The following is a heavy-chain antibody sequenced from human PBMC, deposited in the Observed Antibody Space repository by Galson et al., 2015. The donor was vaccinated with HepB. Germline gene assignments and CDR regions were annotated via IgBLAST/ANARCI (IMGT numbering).Heavy chain of an antibody. CDR3: AKERGAITAAGTFDY. Sequence: SLRLSCAATGFTFSGYYMSWIRQAPGKGLEWVSYISSSSSDTNYAESVKGRFTISRDNAKNSLYLQMNSLRGEDTAVYFCAKERGAITAAGTFDYWGQGTQVTVSS. CDR1: GFTFSGYY. D-gene: IGHD6-25*01. J-gene: IGHJ4*02. V-gene: IGHV3-11*06. CDR2: ISSSSSDT.